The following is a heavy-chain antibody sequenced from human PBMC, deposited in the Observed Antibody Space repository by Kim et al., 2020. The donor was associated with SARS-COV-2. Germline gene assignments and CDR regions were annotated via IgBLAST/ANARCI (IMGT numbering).Heavy chain of an antibody. V-gene: IGHV5-51*01. CDR3: ARPVGGCSGGSCYFHFDY. D-gene: IGHD2-15*01. Sequence: GESLKISCKGSGYSFTSYWIGWVRQMPGKGLEWMGIIYPGDSDTRYSPSFQGQVTISADKSISTAYLQWSSLKASDTAMYYCARPVGGCSGGSCYFHFDYWGQGTLVTVSS. CDR1: GYSFTSYW. J-gene: IGHJ4*02. CDR2: IYPGDSDT.